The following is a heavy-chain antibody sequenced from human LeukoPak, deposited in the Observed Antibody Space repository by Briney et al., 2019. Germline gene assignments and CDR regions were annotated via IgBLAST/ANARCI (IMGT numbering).Heavy chain of an antibody. CDR1: GFTFSNYG. CDR3: ARDKEWYDSSGSYFPFDY. V-gene: IGHV3-30*03. CDR2: ISYDGSNK. D-gene: IGHD3-22*01. Sequence: GRSLRLSCAASGFTFSNYGMHWVRQAPGKGLEWVAVISYDGSNKYYADSVKGRFTISRDNSKNTLYLQMNSLRAEDTAVYYCARDKEWYDSSGSYFPFDYWGQGTLVTVSS. J-gene: IGHJ4*02.